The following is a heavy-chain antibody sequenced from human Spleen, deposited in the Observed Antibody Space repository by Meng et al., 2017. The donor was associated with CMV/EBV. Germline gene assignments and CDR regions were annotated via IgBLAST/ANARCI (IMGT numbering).Heavy chain of an antibody. CDR1: GYTFTGYY. Sequence: ASVKVSCKASGYTFTGYYLHWVRQAPGQGLEWMGWINPTNGVTHYAQKFQDRVTMTRDRSINTAYMELRTLRPDDAAVFYCVRGESGGNGDWFDPWGQGTLVTVSS. J-gene: IGHJ5*02. D-gene: IGHD2-15*01. CDR2: INPTNGVT. CDR3: VRGESGGNGDWFDP. V-gene: IGHV1-2*02.